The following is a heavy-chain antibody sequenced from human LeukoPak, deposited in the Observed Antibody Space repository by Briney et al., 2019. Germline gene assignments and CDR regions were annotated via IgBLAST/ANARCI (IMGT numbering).Heavy chain of an antibody. Sequence: GASVKVSCKASGYTFTSYGIRWVRQAPGQGLEWMGWISAYNGNTNYAQKLQGRVTMTTDTSTSTAYMELRSLRSDDTAVYYCALTPPDNDYFDYWGQGTLVTVSS. CDR2: ISAYNGNT. CDR1: GYTFTSYG. D-gene: IGHD4-23*01. J-gene: IGHJ4*02. V-gene: IGHV1-18*01. CDR3: ALTPPDNDYFDY.